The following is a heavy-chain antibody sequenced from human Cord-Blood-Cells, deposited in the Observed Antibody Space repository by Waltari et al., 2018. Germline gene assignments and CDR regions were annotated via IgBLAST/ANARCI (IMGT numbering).Heavy chain of an antibody. CDR3: ATYCSSTSCPS. J-gene: IGHJ1*01. V-gene: IGHV4-39*01. Sequence: QLKLQESGPGLVKPSEPLSLTCTVSGCSISSSSYYWGWLRQPPGKGLEWIGSIYYSGSTYYNPSLKSRVTISVDTSKNQFSLKLSSVTAADTAVYYCATYCSSTSCPSWGQGTLVTVSS. CDR2: IYYSGST. CDR1: GCSISSSSYY. D-gene: IGHD2-2*01.